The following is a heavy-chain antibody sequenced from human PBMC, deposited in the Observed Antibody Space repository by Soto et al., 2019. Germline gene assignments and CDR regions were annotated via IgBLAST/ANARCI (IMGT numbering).Heavy chain of an antibody. CDR3: ARDPPDGYSGYDY. Sequence: SETLSLTWIVSGGSISNYYWNWIRQPPGKGLEWIGFIYNSDTNYNPSLKSRVTISVDTSKNHFSLRLTSVTAADTAVYYCARDPPDGYSGYDYWGQGTLVTVSS. V-gene: IGHV4-59*01. CDR1: GGSISNYY. D-gene: IGHD5-12*01. J-gene: IGHJ4*02. CDR2: IYNSDT.